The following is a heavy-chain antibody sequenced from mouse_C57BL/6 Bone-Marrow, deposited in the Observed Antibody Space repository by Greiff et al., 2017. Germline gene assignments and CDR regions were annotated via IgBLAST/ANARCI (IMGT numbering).Heavy chain of an antibody. D-gene: IGHD2-3*01. Sequence: EVQLQQSGAELVKPGASVKLSCTASGFYIKDYYMHWVKQRTEQGLEWIGRIDPEDGENKYAPKFQGKATITADTSSNTAYLQRSSLTSEDTAVYYCARWWLLPFWGQGTTLTVSS. V-gene: IGHV14-2*01. J-gene: IGHJ2*01. CDR2: IDPEDGEN. CDR1: GFYIKDYY. CDR3: ARWWLLPF.